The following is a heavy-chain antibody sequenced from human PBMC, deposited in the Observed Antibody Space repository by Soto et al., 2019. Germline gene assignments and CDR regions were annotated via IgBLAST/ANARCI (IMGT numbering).Heavy chain of an antibody. D-gene: IGHD3-3*01. CDR2: IWYDGSNK. CDR3: ARDHDDFWSCYYTATVDY. J-gene: IGHJ4*02. V-gene: IGHV3-33*01. Sequence: VESLRPSSEPSGFTFSSYGMHWVRQAPGTGLEWVAVIWYDGSNKYYADSVKGRFTISRDNSKNTLYLQMNSLRAEDTAVYYCARDHDDFWSCYYTATVDYWGKGTLVT. CDR1: GFTFSSYG.